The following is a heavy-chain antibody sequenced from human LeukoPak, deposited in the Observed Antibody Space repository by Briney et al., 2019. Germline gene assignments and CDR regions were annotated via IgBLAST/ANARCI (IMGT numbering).Heavy chain of an antibody. CDR3: ARDHRIVGATGAFDI. J-gene: IGHJ3*02. CDR2: ISSSSSYI. Sequence: GRSLRLSCAASGFTFSSYSMNWVRQAPGKGLEWVSSISSSSSYIYYADSVKGRFTISRDNAKNSLYLQMNSLRAEDTAVYYCARDHRIVGATGAFDIWGQGTMVTVSS. D-gene: IGHD1-26*01. CDR1: GFTFSSYS. V-gene: IGHV3-21*01.